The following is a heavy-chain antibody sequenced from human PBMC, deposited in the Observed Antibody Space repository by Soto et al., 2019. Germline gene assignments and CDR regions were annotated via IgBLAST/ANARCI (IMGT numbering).Heavy chain of an antibody. CDR2: IIPILGIA. V-gene: IGHV1-69*02. J-gene: IGHJ5*02. CDR1: GGTFSSYT. CDR3: ARGTPVGAYDYGSEWFDP. Sequence: QVQLVQSGAEVKKPGSSVKVSCKASGGTFSSYTISWVRQAPGQGLEWMGRIIPILGIANYAQKFQGRVTITSEXXTXTXXMELSSLRAEDTAESYCARGTPVGAYDYGSEWFDPWGQGTLVTVSS. D-gene: IGHD3-10*01.